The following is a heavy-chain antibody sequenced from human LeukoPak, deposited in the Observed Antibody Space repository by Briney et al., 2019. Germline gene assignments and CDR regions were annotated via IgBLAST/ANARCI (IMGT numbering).Heavy chain of an antibody. D-gene: IGHD2-15*01. CDR3: AKDSAGGCSGGSCFLDY. Sequence: GGSLRLSCAASGFTFDDYAMNWVRQAPGKGLEWVSLISWDGGSTYYADSVKGRYTISRDNSKNSLYLQMNSLRAEDTALYYCAKDSAGGCSGGSCFLDYWGQRTLVTVSS. CDR1: GFTFDDYA. CDR2: ISWDGGST. J-gene: IGHJ4*02. V-gene: IGHV3-43D*03.